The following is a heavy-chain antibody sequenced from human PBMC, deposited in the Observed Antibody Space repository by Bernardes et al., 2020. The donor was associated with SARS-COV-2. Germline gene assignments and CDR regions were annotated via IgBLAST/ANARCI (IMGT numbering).Heavy chain of an antibody. Sequence: ASVKVSCKASGYTFTDYYMHWVRQAPGQGLEWMGWINPNSGGTNYAQKFQGRVTMTRDTSISTVYMELSRLRSDDTAVYYCARENWYFELWGRGTLVTVSS. V-gene: IGHV1-2*02. CDR1: GYTFTDYY. J-gene: IGHJ2*01. CDR3: ARENWYFEL. CDR2: INPNSGGT.